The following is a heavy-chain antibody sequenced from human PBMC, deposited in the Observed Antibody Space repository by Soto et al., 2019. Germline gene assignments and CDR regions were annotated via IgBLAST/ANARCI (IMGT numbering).Heavy chain of an antibody. Sequence: EVQLLESGGGLVQPGGSLRLSFAASGFTFSSYTMRWVRQGPGKGLGWASGISSSGGSTVYADSVKARFTISRDNFKNTLYLQMNSLRAEDTAVYYCAKGWGDYWGQGTPVTVSS. D-gene: IGHD7-27*01. CDR2: ISSSGGST. CDR1: GFTFSSYT. V-gene: IGHV3-23*01. CDR3: AKGWGDY. J-gene: IGHJ4*02.